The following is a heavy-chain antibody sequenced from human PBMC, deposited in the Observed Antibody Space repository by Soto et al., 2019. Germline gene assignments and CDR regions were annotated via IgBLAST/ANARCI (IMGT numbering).Heavy chain of an antibody. CDR3: ARTLTHDVYTVTSYYYMDV. V-gene: IGHV1-3*01. D-gene: IGHD4-17*01. CDR2: INAGNGNT. Sequence: ASVKVSCKASGYTFTSYAMHWVRQAPGQRLEWMGWINAGNGNTKYSQKFQGRVTITRDTSASTAYMELSSLRSEDTAVYYCARTLTHDVYTVTSYYYMDVWGKGTTVTVSS. CDR1: GYTFTSYA. J-gene: IGHJ6*03.